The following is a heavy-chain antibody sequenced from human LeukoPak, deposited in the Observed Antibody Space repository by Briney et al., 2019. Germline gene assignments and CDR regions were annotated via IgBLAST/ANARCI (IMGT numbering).Heavy chain of an antibody. CDR1: GFTFSNFA. J-gene: IGHJ4*02. D-gene: IGHD6-19*01. CDR3: AKMVHTEQWLVPFDY. Sequence: PGGSLRLSCAASGFTFSNFAMNWVRQGPGKGLEWVSTISGSGGSTYYADSVKGRFTISRDNSKNTLYLQMNSLRAEDTAVYYCAKMVHTEQWLVPFDYWGQGTLVTVSS. CDR2: ISGSGGST. V-gene: IGHV3-23*01.